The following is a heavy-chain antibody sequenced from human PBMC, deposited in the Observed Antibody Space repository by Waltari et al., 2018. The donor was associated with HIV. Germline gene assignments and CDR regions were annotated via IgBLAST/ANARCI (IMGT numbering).Heavy chain of an antibody. Sequence: QVQLVESGGGVVQPGRSLRLSCAVSGFTFSSYGMHWVRQAPGKGVEWVAVIGYDGSKKYYADSVKGRFTISRDNSKNTLDLQMNSLRDEDTAVYYCARGVHDFYYGMDVWGQGTSVTVSS. CDR2: IGYDGSKK. J-gene: IGHJ6*02. CDR1: GFTFSSYG. CDR3: ARGVHDFYYGMDV. V-gene: IGHV3-33*01.